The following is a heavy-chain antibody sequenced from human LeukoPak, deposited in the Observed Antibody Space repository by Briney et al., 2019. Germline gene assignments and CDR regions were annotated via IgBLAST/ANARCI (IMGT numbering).Heavy chain of an antibody. J-gene: IGHJ4*02. Sequence: SETLSLTCTVSGGSISSYYWSWIRQPPGKGLEWIGYIYHSGSTYYNPSLKSRVTISVDRSKNQFSLKLSSVTAADTAVYYCARGSIVGATAIFNYWGQGTLVTVSS. CDR3: ARGSIVGATAIFNY. CDR2: IYHSGST. CDR1: GGSISSYY. D-gene: IGHD1-26*01. V-gene: IGHV4-59*12.